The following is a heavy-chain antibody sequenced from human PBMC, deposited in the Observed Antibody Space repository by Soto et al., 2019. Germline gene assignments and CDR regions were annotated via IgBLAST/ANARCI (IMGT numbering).Heavy chain of an antibody. J-gene: IGHJ4*02. CDR3: ATGYSSSWYDY. D-gene: IGHD6-13*01. V-gene: IGHV1-18*01. CDR2: ISAYNGNT. Sequence: ASVTVSCTASVYTFTSYGISWVRQAPGQGLEWMGWISAYNGNTNYAQKLQGRVTMTTDTSTSTAYMELSSLRSEDTAVYYCATGYSSSWYDYWGQGTLVTVSS. CDR1: VYTFTSYG.